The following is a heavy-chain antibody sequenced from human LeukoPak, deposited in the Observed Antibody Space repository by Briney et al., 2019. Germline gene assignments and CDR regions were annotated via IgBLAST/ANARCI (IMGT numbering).Heavy chain of an antibody. CDR2: ISCDGSNK. Sequence: GRSLRLSCAASGFTFSSHAMHWVRQAPGKGLEWVAVISCDGSNKYYADSVKGRFTISRDNAKNSLYLQMSSLRAEDTAVYYCARALIEYSSPRHAFDIWGQGTMVTVSS. D-gene: IGHD6-6*01. J-gene: IGHJ3*02. CDR3: ARALIEYSSPRHAFDI. V-gene: IGHV3-30*04. CDR1: GFTFSSHA.